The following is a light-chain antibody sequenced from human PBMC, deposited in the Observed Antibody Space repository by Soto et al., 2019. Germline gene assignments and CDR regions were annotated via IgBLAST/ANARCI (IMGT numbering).Light chain of an antibody. CDR1: QGIRND. J-gene: IGKJ4*01. CDR3: LQDYSFPLT. CDR2: AAS. V-gene: IGKV1-6*01. Sequence: AIHTTQYPSSQSASVGDRVTITSRASQGIRNDLGWYQQKPGKAPKLLIYAASSLHSGVPSRFSGSGAGTDFSLTISSLQPEDSATYYCLQDYSFPLTFGGGTKVDIK.